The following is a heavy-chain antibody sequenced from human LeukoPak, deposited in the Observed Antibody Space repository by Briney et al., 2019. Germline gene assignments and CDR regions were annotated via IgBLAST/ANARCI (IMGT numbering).Heavy chain of an antibody. D-gene: IGHD3-22*01. Sequence: PSETLSLTCTVSGGSISGYYWSWIRQPPGKGLEWIGYIYYSGSTNYNPSLKSRVTISVDTSKNQFSLKLSSVTAADTAVYYCARGYYYDSSGYDYWGQGTLVTVSS. V-gene: IGHV4-59*01. CDR1: GGSISGYY. J-gene: IGHJ4*02. CDR2: IYYSGST. CDR3: ARGYYYDSSGYDY.